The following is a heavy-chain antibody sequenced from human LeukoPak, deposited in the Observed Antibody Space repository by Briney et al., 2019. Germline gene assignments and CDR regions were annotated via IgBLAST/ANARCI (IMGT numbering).Heavy chain of an antibody. J-gene: IGHJ4*02. Sequence: GGSLRLSCAASGFTFSSYAMHWVRQAPGKGLEWVAVISYDGSNKYYADSVKGRFTISRDNSKNTLYLQMNSLRAEDTAVYYCARDPDLWYSSGWYYFDYWGQGTLVTVSS. CDR3: ARDPDLWYSSGWYYFDY. CDR2: ISYDGSNK. D-gene: IGHD6-19*01. V-gene: IGHV3-30-3*01. CDR1: GFTFSSYA.